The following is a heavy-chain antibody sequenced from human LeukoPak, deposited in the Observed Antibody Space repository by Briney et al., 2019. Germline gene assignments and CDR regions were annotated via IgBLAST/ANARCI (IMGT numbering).Heavy chain of an antibody. CDR3: ARDTGTVVDY. CDR1: GGSISTYY. CDR2: IYDSGST. Sequence: SETLSLTCTVSGGSISTYYWSWIRQPPGKGLEWIGYIYDSGSTNYNPSLKSRVTTSVDTSKNQLSLKLSSVTAADTAVYYCARDTGTVVDYWGQGTLVTVSS. J-gene: IGHJ4*02. D-gene: IGHD4-23*01. V-gene: IGHV4-59*01.